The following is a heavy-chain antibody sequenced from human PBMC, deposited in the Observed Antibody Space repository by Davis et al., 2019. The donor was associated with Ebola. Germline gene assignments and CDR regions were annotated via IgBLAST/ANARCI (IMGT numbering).Heavy chain of an antibody. J-gene: IGHJ5*02. CDR3: ARDHKVAGTCWFDP. V-gene: IGHV3-7*01. Sequence: PGGSLRLSCAASGFTFSSYSMNWVRQAPGKGLEWVANIKQDGSEKYYVDSVKGRFTISRDNAKNSLYLQMNSLRAEDTAVYYCARDHKVAGTCWFDPWGQGTLVTVSS. CDR2: IKQDGSEK. CDR1: GFTFSSYS. D-gene: IGHD6-19*01.